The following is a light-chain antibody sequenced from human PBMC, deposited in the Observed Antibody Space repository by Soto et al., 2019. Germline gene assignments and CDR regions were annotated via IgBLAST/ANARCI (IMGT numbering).Light chain of an antibody. CDR1: SSDVGGYNY. CDR2: DVN. J-gene: IGLJ1*01. Sequence: QSALTQPRSVSGSPGQSVTISCTGTSSDVGGYNYVSWYQHHPGKAPKLLLSDVNKRPSGVPDRFSGSKSGNTASLTISGLQAEDEADYYCCSYAGSFLKVFGSGTKVTVL. V-gene: IGLV2-11*01. CDR3: CSYAGSFLKV.